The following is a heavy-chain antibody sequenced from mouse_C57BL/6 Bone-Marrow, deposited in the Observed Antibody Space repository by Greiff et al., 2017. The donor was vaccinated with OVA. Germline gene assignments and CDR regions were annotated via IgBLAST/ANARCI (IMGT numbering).Heavy chain of an antibody. CDR2: ISSGSSTI. D-gene: IGHD2-4*01. V-gene: IGHV5-17*01. J-gene: IGHJ2*01. CDR1: GFTFSDYG. CDR3: AKGGYYDYDY. Sequence: VQLKQSGGGLVKPGGSLKLSCAASGFTFSDYGMHWVRQAPEKGLEWVAYISSGSSTIYYADTVKGRFTISRDNAKNTLFLQMTSLRSEDTAMYYCAKGGYYDYDYWGQGTTLTVSS.